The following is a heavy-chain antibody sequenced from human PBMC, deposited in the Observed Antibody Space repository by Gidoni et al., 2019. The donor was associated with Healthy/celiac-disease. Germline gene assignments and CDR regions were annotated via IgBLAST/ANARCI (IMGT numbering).Heavy chain of an antibody. J-gene: IGHJ5*02. D-gene: IGHD2-2*03. CDR3: ASQMDSGWFDP. Sequence: QVQLQESGPGLVTPSETLSLTCTVSGGSISSYYWSWIRQPPGKGLEWTGYIYYSGSTNYNPSLKSRVTISVDTSKNQFSLKLSSVTAADTAVYYCASQMDSGWFDPWGQGTLVTVSS. CDR2: IYYSGST. CDR1: GGSISSYY. V-gene: IGHV4-59*01.